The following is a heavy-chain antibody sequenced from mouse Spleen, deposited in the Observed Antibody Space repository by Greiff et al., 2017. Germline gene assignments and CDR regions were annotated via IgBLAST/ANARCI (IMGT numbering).Heavy chain of an antibody. Sequence: EVMLVESGGGLVKPGGSLKLSCAASGFTFSSYAMSWVRQTPEKRLEWVATISDGGSYTYYPDNVKGRFTISRDNAKNNLYLQMSHLKSEDTAMYYCARGRDYYGSSSYYFDYWGQGTTLTVSS. CDR1: GFTFSSYA. CDR2: ISDGGSYT. V-gene: IGHV5-4*03. CDR3: ARGRDYYGSSSYYFDY. D-gene: IGHD1-1*01. J-gene: IGHJ2*01.